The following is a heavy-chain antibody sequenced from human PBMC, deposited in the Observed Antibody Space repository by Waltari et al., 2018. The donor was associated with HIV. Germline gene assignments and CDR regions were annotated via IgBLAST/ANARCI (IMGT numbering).Heavy chain of an antibody. CDR1: GLTFSSFA. CDR3: AKDLNGYDRFDY. V-gene: IGHV3-23*01. D-gene: IGHD5-12*01. J-gene: IGHJ4*02. Sequence: EVQLLESGGGLVQPGGSLRLSCAASGLTFSSFALSWVRQAPGKGLEWVSAISGTGARTYYADSVKGRFTISRDNSKNTLYLQMNSLRADDTALYYCAKDLNGYDRFDYWGQGTLVTVSS. CDR2: ISGTGART.